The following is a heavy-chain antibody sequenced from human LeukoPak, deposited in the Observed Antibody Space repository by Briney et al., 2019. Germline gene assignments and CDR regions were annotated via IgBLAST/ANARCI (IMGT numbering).Heavy chain of an antibody. D-gene: IGHD3-22*01. Sequence: PGGSLRLSCAASGFTFSSYGMHWVRQAPGKGLEWVAVIWYDGSNKYYADSVKGRFTISRDNSKNTLYLQMNSLRAEDTAVYYCARPSPRIKYYDSSGYYFSPYWYFDLWGRGTLVTVSS. CDR3: ARPSPRIKYYDSSGYYFSPYWYFDL. J-gene: IGHJ2*01. CDR2: IWYDGSNK. V-gene: IGHV3-33*08. CDR1: GFTFSSYG.